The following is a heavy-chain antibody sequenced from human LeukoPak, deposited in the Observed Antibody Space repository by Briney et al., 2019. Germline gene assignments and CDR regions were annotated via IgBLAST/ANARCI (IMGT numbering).Heavy chain of an antibody. CDR1: GCTLSTFG. D-gene: IGHD4-23*01. CDR2: IHVDGSNA. Sequence: PWGSLRLSCAASGCTLSTFGMNWVRQAPDKGLEWVAFIHVDGSNAYNAYSVKGRFTISRDHSQNPLYLQLNSLRVEDTAVYFCANDVRWIGGGDYWGQGAMLTVS. CDR3: ANDVRWIGGGDY. V-gene: IGHV3-30*02. J-gene: IGHJ4*02.